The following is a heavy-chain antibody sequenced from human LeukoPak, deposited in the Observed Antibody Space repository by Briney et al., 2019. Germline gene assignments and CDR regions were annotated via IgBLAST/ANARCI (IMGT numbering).Heavy chain of an antibody. CDR1: GYTFTSYT. CDR2: ISAYNGGT. Sequence: GASVTVSCKASGYTFTSYTISWVRQAPGQGLEWMGWISAYNGGTHSAQKFQGRVIMTIDASTSTAYMEVRSLRSDDAAVYYCARSPATRILGDFYYYYHYMDVRGKGTTVIVSS. D-gene: IGHD3-16*01. V-gene: IGHV1-18*01. CDR3: ARSPATRILGDFYYYYHYMDV. J-gene: IGHJ6*03.